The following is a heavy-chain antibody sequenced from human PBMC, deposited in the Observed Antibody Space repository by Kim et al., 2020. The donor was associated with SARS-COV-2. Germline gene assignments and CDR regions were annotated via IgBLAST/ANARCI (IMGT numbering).Heavy chain of an antibody. CDR2: IYTSGST. D-gene: IGHD3-10*01. CDR3: AAQSEVGYGSGSQSGTGRNWFDP. J-gene: IGHJ5*02. Sequence: SETLSLTCTVSGGSISSGSYYWSWIRQPAGKGLEWIGRIYTSGSTNYNPSLKSRVTISVDTSKNQFSLKLSSVTAADTAVYYCAAQSEVGYGSGSQSGTGRNWFDPWGQGTLVTVSS. CDR1: GGSISSGSYY. V-gene: IGHV4-61*02.